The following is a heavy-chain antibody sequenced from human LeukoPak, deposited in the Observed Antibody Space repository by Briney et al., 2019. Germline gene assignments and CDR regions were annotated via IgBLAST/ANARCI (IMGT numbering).Heavy chain of an antibody. CDR2: IYYSGYT. CDR1: GGSISSYY. CDR3: ARWWGFDP. D-gene: IGHD2-15*01. V-gene: IGHV4-59*12. Sequence: SETLSLTCTVSGGSISSYYWSWIRQPPGKGLKWIGNIYYSGYTTYSPSLRSRVTISVDTSKNQFSLNLNSVTAADTAVYYCARWWGFDPWGQGTLVTVSS. J-gene: IGHJ5*02.